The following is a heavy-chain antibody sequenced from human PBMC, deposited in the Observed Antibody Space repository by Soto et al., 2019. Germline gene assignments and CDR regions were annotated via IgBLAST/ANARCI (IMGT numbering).Heavy chain of an antibody. J-gene: IGHJ6*02. Sequence: QVQLVESGGGLVQPGRSLRLSCAGSGFTFSTYSVHWVRHAPGKGLEWVAVVSSDGTRTYYADSVKGRFTISRDNSMDTMFMQMNSLRVEDTAVYYCARDVWHCGSNSCYFYGMDVWGQGTTVTVSS. D-gene: IGHD2-2*01. CDR1: GFTFSTYS. CDR3: ARDVWHCGSNSCYFYGMDV. V-gene: IGHV3-30-3*01. CDR2: VSSDGTRT.